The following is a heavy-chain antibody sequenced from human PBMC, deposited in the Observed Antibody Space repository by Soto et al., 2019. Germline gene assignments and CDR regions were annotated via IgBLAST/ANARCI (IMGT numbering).Heavy chain of an antibody. CDR3: AKCFPSTHYYYYYGMDV. CDR2: ISGSGGST. J-gene: IGHJ6*02. Sequence: GGSLRLSCAASGFTFSTYAMSWVRQAPGKGLEWVSAISGSGGSTYYADSVKGRFTLSRDNSKNTLYLQMNSLRAEDTAIYYYAKCFPSTHYYYYYGMDVWGQGTTVTVSS. D-gene: IGHD2-2*01. CDR1: GFTFSTYA. V-gene: IGHV3-23*01.